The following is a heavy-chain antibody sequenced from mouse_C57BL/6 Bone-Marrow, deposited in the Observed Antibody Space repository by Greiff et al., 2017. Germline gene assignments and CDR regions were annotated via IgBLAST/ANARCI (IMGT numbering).Heavy chain of an antibody. CDR1: GFTFSSYA. V-gene: IGHV5-4*01. CDR2: ISDGGSYT. J-gene: IGHJ3*01. CDR3: AREQGFSYGSSFAWFAY. Sequence: EVMLVESGGGLVKPGGSLKLSCAASGFTFSSYAMSWVRQTPEKRLEWVATISDGGSYTDYPDNVKGRFTISRDNANNNLYLQMSHLKSEDTAMYYCAREQGFSYGSSFAWFAYWGQGTLVTVSA. D-gene: IGHD1-1*01.